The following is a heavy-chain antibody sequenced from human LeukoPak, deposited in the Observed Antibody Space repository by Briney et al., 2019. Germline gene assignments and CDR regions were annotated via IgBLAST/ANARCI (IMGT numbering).Heavy chain of an antibody. CDR1: GYTYTGYY. CDR3: ARDQAFVYCSGGTCYDDY. J-gene: IGHJ4*02. CDR2: INPNSGDT. Sequence: ASVKVSCKASGYTYTGYYMHWVRQAPGQGLEWMEWINPNSGDTHYAQKFQGRVTMTRDTSINTAYMELSRLRPDATAVYYCARDQAFVYCSGGTCYDDYWGQGSLVTVSS. V-gene: IGHV1-2*02. D-gene: IGHD2-15*01.